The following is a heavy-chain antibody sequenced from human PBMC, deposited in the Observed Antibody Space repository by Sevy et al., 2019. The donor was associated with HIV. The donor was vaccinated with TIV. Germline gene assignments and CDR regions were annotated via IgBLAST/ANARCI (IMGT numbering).Heavy chain of an antibody. Sequence: GGSLRLSCAASGFTFSSYDMHWVRQATGKGLEWVSGIGTAGETYYPGSVKGRFTISRENAKNSLYLQMNSLRAGDTAVYYCARDERRGDGDWYFDLWGRGTLVTVSS. CDR3: ARDERRGDGDWYFDL. V-gene: IGHV3-13*01. CDR2: IGTAGET. CDR1: GFTFSSYD. D-gene: IGHD2-21*02. J-gene: IGHJ2*01.